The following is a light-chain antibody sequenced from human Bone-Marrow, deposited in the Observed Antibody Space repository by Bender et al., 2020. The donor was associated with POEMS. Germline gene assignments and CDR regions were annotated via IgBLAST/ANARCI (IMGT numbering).Light chain of an antibody. J-gene: IGLJ2*01. CDR1: SSNIGAGYS. CDR2: YDD. Sequence: QSVVTQPPSLSEAPRQRVTISCSGSSSNIGAGYSVHWYQQVPGTAPKLLIYYDDLLTPGVSDRFSASKSGTSASLAISELQSEDEADYYCTSYARSSLIFGGGTKLTVL. CDR3: TSYARSSLI. V-gene: IGLV1-36*01.